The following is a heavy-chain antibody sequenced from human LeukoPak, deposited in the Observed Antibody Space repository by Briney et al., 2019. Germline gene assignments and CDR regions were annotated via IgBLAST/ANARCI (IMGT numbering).Heavy chain of an antibody. J-gene: IGHJ5*02. CDR2: IYYSGST. Sequence: SETLSLTCTVSGGSISSYYWSWIRQPPGKGLEWIGYIYYSGSTNYNPSLKSRVTISVDTSKNQFSLKLSSVTAADTAMYYCARDLGSSGYYGWFDPWGQGTLVTVSS. CDR3: ARDLGSSGYYGWFDP. CDR1: GGSISSYY. D-gene: IGHD3-22*01. V-gene: IGHV4-59*01.